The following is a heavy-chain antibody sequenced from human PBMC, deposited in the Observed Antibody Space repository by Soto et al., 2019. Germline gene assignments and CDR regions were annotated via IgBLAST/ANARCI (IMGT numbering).Heavy chain of an antibody. D-gene: IGHD5-18*01. Sequence: QVQLVQSGAEVKKPGSSVKVSCKASGGTFSSYAISWERQAPGQGLEWMGGIIPLFGTANYAQKFQGRVTITADESTSTAYTELSSLRSEDTAVYYCERDGGYSYLFDYWGQGTLVTVSS. CDR1: GGTFSSYA. CDR2: IIPLFGTA. CDR3: ERDGGYSYLFDY. V-gene: IGHV1-69*12. J-gene: IGHJ4*02.